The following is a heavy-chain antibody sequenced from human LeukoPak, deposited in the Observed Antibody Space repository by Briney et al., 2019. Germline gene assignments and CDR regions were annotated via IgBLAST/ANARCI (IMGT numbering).Heavy chain of an antibody. D-gene: IGHD3-16*01. J-gene: IGHJ4*02. CDR2: IYYSGST. Sequence: PSETLSLTCTDSGGSISSSSYYWGWIRQPPGKGLEWIGSIYYSGSTYYNPSLKSRVTISVDTSKNQFSLKLSSVTAADTAVYYCARVGGMGEAGQILFDYWGQGTLVTVSS. CDR1: GGSISSSSYY. CDR3: ARVGGMGEAGQILFDY. V-gene: IGHV4-39*07.